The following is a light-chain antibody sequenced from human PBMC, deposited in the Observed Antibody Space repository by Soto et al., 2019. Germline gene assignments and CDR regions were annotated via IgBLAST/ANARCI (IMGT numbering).Light chain of an antibody. CDR3: SSYTSSSTLWV. CDR2: DVS. J-gene: IGLJ3*02. V-gene: IGLV2-14*01. Sequence: QSVLTQPASVSGSPGQSITISCTGTSSDVGGYNYVSWYQQHPGKAPKLMIYDVSNRPSGVSNRFSGSKSGNKASLTISGLQTEDEADYYCSSYTSSSTLWVFGGGTKLTVL. CDR1: SSDVGGYNY.